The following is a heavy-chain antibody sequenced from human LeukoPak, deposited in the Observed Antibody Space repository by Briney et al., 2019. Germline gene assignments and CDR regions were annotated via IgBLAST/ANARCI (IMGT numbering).Heavy chain of an antibody. CDR2: IGASSGNT. CDR3: AKFSYYDGSGSYFDC. D-gene: IGHD3-22*01. J-gene: IGHJ4*02. Sequence: AGVSLRLSCAASGFTFSSYAMSWVRQAPRKGLEWVSSIGASSGNTYYADSVKGRFTITRDNSKNTLYLQMNSLRAEDTAVYYCAKFSYYDGSGSYFDCWGQGTLVTVSS. V-gene: IGHV3-23*01. CDR1: GFTFSSYA.